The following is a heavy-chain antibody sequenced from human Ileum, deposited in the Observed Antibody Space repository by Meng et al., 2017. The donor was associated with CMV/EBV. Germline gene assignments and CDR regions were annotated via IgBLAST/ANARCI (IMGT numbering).Heavy chain of an antibody. D-gene: IGHD6-13*01. V-gene: IGHV4-34*01. J-gene: IGHJ4*02. Sequence: SETLSLTCAVYGGSFSGYYWSWIRQPPGKGLEWIGEINHSGSTNYNPSLKSRVTISVDTSKNQFSLKLSSVTAADTAVYYCASRTLAAAGLFDYWGQGTLVTVSS. CDR3: ASRTLAAAGLFDY. CDR1: GGSFSGYY. CDR2: INHSGST.